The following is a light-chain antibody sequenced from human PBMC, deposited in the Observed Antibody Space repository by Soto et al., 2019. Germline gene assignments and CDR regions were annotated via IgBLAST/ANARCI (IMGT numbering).Light chain of an antibody. V-gene: IGLV2-23*02. CDR3: CSYAGSYV. CDR1: SSDVGSYNL. Sequence: QSALTQPASVSGSPGQSITISCTGTSSDVGSYNLVSWYQQHPGKAPKLMIYEVSKRPSGVSNRFSGSKSGNMASLTISGLQAEDEADYYCCSYAGSYVFGTGTKLTVL. J-gene: IGLJ1*01. CDR2: EVS.